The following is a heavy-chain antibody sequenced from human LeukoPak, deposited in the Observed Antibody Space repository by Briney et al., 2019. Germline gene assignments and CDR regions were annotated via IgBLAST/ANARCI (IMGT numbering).Heavy chain of an antibody. D-gene: IGHD6-6*01. CDR1: GYTFTSYD. V-gene: IGHV1-8*03. CDR2: MNPNSGNT. Sequence: ASVKVSCKASGYTFTSYDINWVRQATGQGLEWMGWMNPNSGNTGYAQKFQGRVTITRNTSISTAYMELSSLRSKDTAVYYCARDYSSSSANWLDPWGQGTLVTVSS. CDR3: ARDYSSSSANWLDP. J-gene: IGHJ5*02.